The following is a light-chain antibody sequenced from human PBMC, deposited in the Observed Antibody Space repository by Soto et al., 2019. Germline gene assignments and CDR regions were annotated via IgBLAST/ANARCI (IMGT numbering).Light chain of an antibody. CDR1: SSNIGSNY. CDR2: RDN. CDR3: AAWDDSLSSPV. V-gene: IGLV1-47*01. Sequence: QSVLTQTPSASGTPGQRVIISCSGSSSNIGSNYVYWYQQLPGTAPKLLISRDNERPSGVPDRFSGSKSGTSGSLAISGLRSEDEADYHCAAWDDSLSSPVFGGGTKLTVL. J-gene: IGLJ2*01.